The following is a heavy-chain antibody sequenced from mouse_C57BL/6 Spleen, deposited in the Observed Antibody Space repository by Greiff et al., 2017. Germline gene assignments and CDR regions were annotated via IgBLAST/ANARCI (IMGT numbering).Heavy chain of an antibody. D-gene: IGHD4-1*01. CDR2: IDPSDSET. CDR1: GYTFTSYW. Sequence: QVQLQQPGAELVRPGSSVKLSCKASGYTFTSYWMHWVKQRPIQGLEWIGNIDPSDSETNYNQKFKDKATLTVDKSSSTAYMQLSSLTSEDSAVYYCASWDYAMDYWGQGTSVTVSS. CDR3: ASWDYAMDY. V-gene: IGHV1-52*01. J-gene: IGHJ4*01.